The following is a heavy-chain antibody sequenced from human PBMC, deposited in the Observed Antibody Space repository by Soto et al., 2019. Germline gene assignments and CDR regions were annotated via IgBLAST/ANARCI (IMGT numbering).Heavy chain of an antibody. CDR2: IICICFTS. CDR1: GLTFSGYG. V-gene: IGHV3-23*01. J-gene: IGHJ4*02. D-gene: IGHD4-4*01. CDR3: VTRSRGLQSSPPRLDS. Sequence: AGGSLRLSCAASGLTFSGYGMSWVRQAPGTGLEWVSAIICICFTSYYVDSVKGRFIISRDVSNIILFLQMNSLRAEDTAVYYCVTRSRGLQSSPPRLDSWGQGTLVTVSS.